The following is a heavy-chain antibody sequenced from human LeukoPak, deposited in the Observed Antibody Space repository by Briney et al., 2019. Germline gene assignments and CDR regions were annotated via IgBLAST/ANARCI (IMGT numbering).Heavy chain of an antibody. D-gene: IGHD3-9*01. J-gene: IGHJ3*02. CDR3: ARGNVLRYFDWSLSHGAFDI. CDR1: GFTFSSYG. Sequence: GGSLRLSCAASGFTFSSYGMHWVRQAPGKGLEWVAFIHYDGSNKYYADSVKGRFTISRDSSKNTLYLQMISLRAEDTAVYYCARGNVLRYFDWSLSHGAFDIWGQGTMVTVSS. CDR2: IHYDGSNK. V-gene: IGHV3-30*02.